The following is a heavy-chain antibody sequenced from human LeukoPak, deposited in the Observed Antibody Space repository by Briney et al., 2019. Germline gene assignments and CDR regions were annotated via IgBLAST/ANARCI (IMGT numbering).Heavy chain of an antibody. CDR1: GYTFTGYY. Sequence: ASVKVSRKASGYTFTGYYMHWVRQAPGQGLEWMGWINPNSGGTNYAQKFQGRVTMTRDTSISTAYMELSRLRSDDTAVYYCARGAGIAVAAAFDYWGQGTLVTVSS. J-gene: IGHJ4*02. CDR3: ARGAGIAVAAAFDY. V-gene: IGHV1-2*02. CDR2: INPNSGGT. D-gene: IGHD6-19*01.